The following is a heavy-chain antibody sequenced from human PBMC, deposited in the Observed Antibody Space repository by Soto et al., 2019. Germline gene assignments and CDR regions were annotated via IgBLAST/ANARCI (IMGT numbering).Heavy chain of an antibody. CDR2: IIPIFGTA. Sequence: QVQLVQSGAEVKKPGSSVKVSCKASGGTFSSYAISWVRQAPGQGLEWMGGIIPIFGTANYAQKFQGRVTITADESTSTAYMELGSLRSEDTAVYYCATGRYYYDSSGYLGGGYFDYWGQGTLVTVSS. CDR3: ATGRYYYDSSGYLGGGYFDY. V-gene: IGHV1-69*01. D-gene: IGHD3-22*01. CDR1: GGTFSSYA. J-gene: IGHJ4*02.